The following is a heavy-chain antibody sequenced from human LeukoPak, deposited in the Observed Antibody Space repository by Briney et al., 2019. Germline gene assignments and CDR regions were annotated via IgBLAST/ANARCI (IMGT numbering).Heavy chain of an antibody. Sequence: PSETLSLTCTVSGGSISSGANYWSWIRQPPGRGLEWIAYISHSESAYYSPSLESRITISVDRSKNQFSLKLKSVTAADTAIYYCARDGGTTSNPSHDTFAIWGQGTMVAVSS. CDR1: GGSISSGANY. D-gene: IGHD4-11*01. V-gene: IGHV4-30-2*01. J-gene: IGHJ3*02. CDR2: ISHSESA. CDR3: ARDGGTTSNPSHDTFAI.